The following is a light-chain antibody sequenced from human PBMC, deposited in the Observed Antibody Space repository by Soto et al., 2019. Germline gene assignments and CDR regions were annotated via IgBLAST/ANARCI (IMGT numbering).Light chain of an antibody. CDR2: GAS. V-gene: IGKV3-20*01. J-gene: IGKJ1*01. Sequence: EIVLTQSPGTLSLSPGARATLSCRASQSVSSSYLAWYQQKPGQAPRPLIYGASSSAIGIPDRFSGSGSGTDFTLTISRLEPEDFAVYYCQKDGSSPWTFGQGTKVEIK. CDR3: QKDGSSPWT. CDR1: QSVSSSY.